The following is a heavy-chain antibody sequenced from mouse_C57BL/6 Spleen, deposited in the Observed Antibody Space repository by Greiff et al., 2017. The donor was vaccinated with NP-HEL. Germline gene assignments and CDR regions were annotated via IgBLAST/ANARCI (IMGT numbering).Heavy chain of an antibody. J-gene: IGHJ2*01. D-gene: IGHD1-3*01. Sequence: DVKLVESGPGLVKPSQSLSLTCSVTGYSITSGYYWNWIRQFPGNKLEWMGYISYDGSNNYNPSLKNRISITRDTSKNQFFLKLNSVTTEDTATYYCARGRDNLYWGQGTTLTVSS. CDR1: GYSITSGYY. CDR3: ARGRDNLY. V-gene: IGHV3-6*01. CDR2: ISYDGSN.